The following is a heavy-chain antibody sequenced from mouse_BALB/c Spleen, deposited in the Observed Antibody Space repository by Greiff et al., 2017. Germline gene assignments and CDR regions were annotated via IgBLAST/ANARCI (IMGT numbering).Heavy chain of an antibody. CDR2: ILPGSGST. CDR1: GYTFSSYW. J-gene: IGHJ2*01. Sequence: QVQLQQSGAELMKPGASVKISCKATGYTFSSYWIEWVKQRPGHGLEWIGEILPGSGSTNYNEKFKGKATFTADTSSNTAYMQLSSLTSEDSAVYYCARYGYGYRKGYFDYWGQGTTLTVSS. D-gene: IGHD1-2*01. CDR3: ARYGYGYRKGYFDY. V-gene: IGHV1-9*01.